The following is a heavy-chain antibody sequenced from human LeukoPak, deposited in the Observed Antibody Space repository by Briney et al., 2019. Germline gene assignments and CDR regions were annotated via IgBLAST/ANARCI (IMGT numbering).Heavy chain of an antibody. V-gene: IGHV1-69*05. J-gene: IGHJ4*02. Sequence: SVKVSCKASGYTFTGYYMHWVRQAPGQGLEWMGRIIPIFGTANYAQKFQGRVTITTDESTSTAYMELSSLRSEDTAVYYCAIDVRYFDWPQLDYWGQGTLVTVSS. D-gene: IGHD3-9*01. CDR1: GYTFTGYY. CDR2: IIPIFGTA. CDR3: AIDVRYFDWPQLDY.